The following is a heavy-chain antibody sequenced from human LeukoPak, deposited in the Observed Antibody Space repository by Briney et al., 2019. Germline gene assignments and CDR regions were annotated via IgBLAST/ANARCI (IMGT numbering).Heavy chain of an antibody. CDR3: AKERVGAKFYYYGMDV. V-gene: IGHV3-23*01. J-gene: IGHJ6*01. CDR1: GFTFSSYA. CDR2: ISGSGGST. Sequence: PGGSLRLSCAASGFTFSSYAMSWVRQAPGKGLEWVSAISGSGGSTYYADSVKGRFTISRDNSKNTLYLQMNSLRAEDTAVYYCAKERVGAKFYYYGMDVWGQGTPVTVSS. D-gene: IGHD1-26*01.